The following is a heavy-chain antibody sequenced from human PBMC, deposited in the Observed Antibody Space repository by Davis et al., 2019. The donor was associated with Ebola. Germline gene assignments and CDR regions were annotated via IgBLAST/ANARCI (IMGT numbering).Heavy chain of an antibody. V-gene: IGHV4-61*08. Sequence: PSETLSLTCTVSGGSINRDGSYWTWIRQHPGKGLEWIGYMYNSGSTNYNPALKSRVTISGDTSKNQFSLKVSSVTDADTAVYYCARDLGLRGWFDPWGQGTMVIVSS. D-gene: IGHD4-17*01. CDR1: GGSINRDGSY. CDR3: ARDLGLRGWFDP. J-gene: IGHJ5*02. CDR2: MYNSGST.